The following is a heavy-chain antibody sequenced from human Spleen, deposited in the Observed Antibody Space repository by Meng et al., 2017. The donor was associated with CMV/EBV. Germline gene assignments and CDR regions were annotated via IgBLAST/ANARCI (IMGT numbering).Heavy chain of an antibody. CDR1: GGSFSGYY. Sequence: SETLSLTCAVYGGSFSGYYWNWICQPPGKGLEWIGEINHRGGTNYNPSLKSRVSIAEDRSKNQFSLKLSSVTAADTAVYYCAGKRGYSSSYNFDYWGQGTLVTVSS. D-gene: IGHD6-6*01. J-gene: IGHJ4*02. V-gene: IGHV4-34*01. CDR3: AGKRGYSSSYNFDY. CDR2: INHRGGT.